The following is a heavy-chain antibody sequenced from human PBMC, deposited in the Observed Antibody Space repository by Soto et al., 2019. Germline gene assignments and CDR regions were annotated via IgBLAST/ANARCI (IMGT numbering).Heavy chain of an antibody. CDR1: GFTFSSYS. Sequence: EVQLVESGGGLVKPGGSLRLSCAASGFTFSSYSMNWVRQAPGKGLEWVSSISSSSSYIYYADAVKGRFTISRDNAKKSLNLQMNSLRADDPAVYYWAMDRGGDWTAFDIWGQGTMVTVSS. J-gene: IGHJ3*02. D-gene: IGHD3-10*01. CDR3: AMDRGGDWTAFDI. CDR2: ISSSSSYI. V-gene: IGHV3-21*01.